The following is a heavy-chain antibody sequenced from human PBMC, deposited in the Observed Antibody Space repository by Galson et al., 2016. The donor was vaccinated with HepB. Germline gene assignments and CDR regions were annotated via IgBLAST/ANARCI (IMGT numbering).Heavy chain of an antibody. V-gene: IGHV3-33*01. CDR2: LWYDGSNK. Sequence: SLRLSCAASGFKFNNYGMHWVRQAPGKGLEWVALLWYDGSNKQYADSVKGRFTISRDNAKNSLYLEMNSLRREDTAVYYCARDSGSSYSLHYWGQGNPVTVSS. CDR1: GFKFNNYG. D-gene: IGHD1-26*01. J-gene: IGHJ4*02. CDR3: ARDSGSSYSLHY.